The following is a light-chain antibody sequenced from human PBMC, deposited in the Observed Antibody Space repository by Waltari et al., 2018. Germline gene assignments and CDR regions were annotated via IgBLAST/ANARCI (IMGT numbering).Light chain of an antibody. CDR3: CSYAGSSTYV. J-gene: IGLJ1*01. CDR1: SSDVGSYNL. V-gene: IGLV2-23*01. Sequence: QSALTQPASVSGSPGQAIPIPCTGTSSDVGSYNLVSWYQQHPGTAPKLMIYEGSKRPSGVSNRFSGSKSGNTASLTISGLQAEDEADYYCCSYAGSSTYVFGTGTKVTVL. CDR2: EGS.